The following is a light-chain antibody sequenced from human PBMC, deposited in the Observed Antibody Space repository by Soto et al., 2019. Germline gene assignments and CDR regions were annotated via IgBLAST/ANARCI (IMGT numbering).Light chain of an antibody. V-gene: IGKV3-11*01. CDR1: QSVDNY. Sequence: EIVLTQSPVTLSLSPGDRASLSCRASQSVDNYLAWYQQKPGQAPRLLIYDTSNRATGIPARFSGSGSGTDFTLTISGLEPEDFGIYYCQQRRLWLTFGGGTKIEIK. CDR3: QQRRLWLT. J-gene: IGKJ4*01. CDR2: DTS.